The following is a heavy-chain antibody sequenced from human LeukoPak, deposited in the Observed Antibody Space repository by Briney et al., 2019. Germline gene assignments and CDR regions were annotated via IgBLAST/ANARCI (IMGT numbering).Heavy chain of an antibody. V-gene: IGHV1-2*04. CDR1: GYTFTGYY. CDR2: INPNSGGT. CDR3: ARDVGSSGSYYYYGMDV. Sequence: GASVKVSCKASGYTFTGYYMHWVRQAPGQGLEWMGWINPNSGGTNYAQKFQGWVTMTRDTSTSTFYMELSSLRSEDTAVYYCARDVGSSGSYYYYGMDVWGQGTTVTVSS. J-gene: IGHJ6*02. D-gene: IGHD3-22*01.